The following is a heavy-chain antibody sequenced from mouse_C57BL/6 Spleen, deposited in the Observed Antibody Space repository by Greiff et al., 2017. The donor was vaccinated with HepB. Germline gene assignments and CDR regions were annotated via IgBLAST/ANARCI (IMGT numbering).Heavy chain of an antibody. CDR1: GFTFSSYA. D-gene: IGHD3-1*01. CDR3: ARDRGREGYFDV. CDR2: ISDGGSYT. V-gene: IGHV5-4*01. Sequence: DVKLVESGGGLVKPGGSLKLSCAASGFTFSSYAMSWVRQTPEKRLEWVATISDGGSYTYYPDNVKGRFTISRDNAKNNLYLQMSHLKSEDTAMYYCARDRGREGYFDVWGTGTTVTVSS. J-gene: IGHJ1*03.